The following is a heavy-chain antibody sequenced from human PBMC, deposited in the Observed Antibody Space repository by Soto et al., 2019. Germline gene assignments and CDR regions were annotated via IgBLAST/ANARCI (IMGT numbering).Heavy chain of an antibody. CDR3: ERTDNVGYYPH. CDR1: GGSVRRGETY. J-gene: IGHJ1*01. Sequence: SETLSLTCNVSGGSVRRGETYWSWIRQSPGNGLEWIGYIHYSGSTYYNPSLRSRVTMSLDMSKHQFSLQLSSVTAADTAVYYCERTDNVGYYPHFGQGSLVTVSS. V-gene: IGHV4-30-4*01. D-gene: IGHD3-3*01. CDR2: IHYSGST.